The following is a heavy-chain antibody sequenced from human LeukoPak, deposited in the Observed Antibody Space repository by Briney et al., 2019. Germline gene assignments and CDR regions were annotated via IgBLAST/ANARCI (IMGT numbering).Heavy chain of an antibody. J-gene: IGHJ6*03. D-gene: IGHD3-16*02. CDR1: GVSIRSYY. V-gene: IGHV4-59*12. CDR3: ARDAEDYVWGSYPHYYMDV. Sequence: PSETLSLTCTVSGVSIRSYYWSWIRQPPGKGLEWIAYIYYSGSTNYNPSHKSRVTISVDPAKNQFSLKLSSVTAAETAVYYCARDAEDYVWGSYPHYYMDVWGKGTTVTISS. CDR2: IYYSGST.